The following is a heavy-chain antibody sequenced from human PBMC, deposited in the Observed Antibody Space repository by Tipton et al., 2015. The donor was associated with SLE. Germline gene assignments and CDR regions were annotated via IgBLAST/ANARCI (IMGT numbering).Heavy chain of an antibody. CDR3: ARAGPGDAFDI. CDR2: ISSSSSYI. D-gene: IGHD1-1*01. Sequence: SLRLSCAASGFTFSSYSMNWVRQAPGKGLEWVSSISSSSSYIYYADSVKGRFTISRDNAKNSLYLQMNSLRAEDTAVYYCARAGPGDAFDIWGQGTMVTVAS. J-gene: IGHJ3*02. V-gene: IGHV3-21*01. CDR1: GFTFSSYS.